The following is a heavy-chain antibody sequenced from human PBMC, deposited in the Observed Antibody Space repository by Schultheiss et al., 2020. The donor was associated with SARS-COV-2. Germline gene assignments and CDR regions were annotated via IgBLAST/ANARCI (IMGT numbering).Heavy chain of an antibody. J-gene: IGHJ4*02. CDR1: GFTFSSYA. Sequence: GESLKISCAASGFTFSSYAMHWVRQAPGKGLEWVAVISYGGSNKYYADSVKGRFTISRDNSKNTLFLQMNSLRAEDTAVYYCAREGGSSGIDYWGQGTLVTVSS. CDR2: ISYGGSNK. D-gene: IGHD6-13*01. CDR3: AREGGSSGIDY. V-gene: IGHV3-30*07.